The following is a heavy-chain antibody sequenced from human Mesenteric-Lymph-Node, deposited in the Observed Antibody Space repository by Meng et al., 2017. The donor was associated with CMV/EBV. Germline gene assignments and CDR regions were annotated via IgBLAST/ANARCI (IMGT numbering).Heavy chain of an antibody. V-gene: IGHV3-48*03. D-gene: IGHD2-15*01. CDR3: ARDVEDSGWFDT. J-gene: IGHJ5*02. CDR1: GFTFSSYE. CDR2: ISTSGSSI. Sequence: GESLKISCAASGFTFSSYEMNWVRQAPGKGLEWVSYISTSGSSIYYADSVRGRFTISRDNAKNSLYLQMYSLRAEDTAVYYCARDVEDSGWFDTWDQGALVTVSS.